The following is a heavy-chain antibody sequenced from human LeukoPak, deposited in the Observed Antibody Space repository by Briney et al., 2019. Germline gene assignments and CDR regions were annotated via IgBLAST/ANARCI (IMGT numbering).Heavy chain of an antibody. J-gene: IGHJ4*02. D-gene: IGHD6-19*01. V-gene: IGHV1-69*01. CDR1: GGTFSSYA. Sequence: ASVKVSCKASGGTFSSYAISWVRQAPGQGLEWMGGIIPIFGTANYAQKFQGRVTITADESTSTAYMELSSLRSEDTAVYYRARDLRYSSGWTFFDYWGQGTLVTVSS. CDR2: IIPIFGTA. CDR3: ARDLRYSSGWTFFDY.